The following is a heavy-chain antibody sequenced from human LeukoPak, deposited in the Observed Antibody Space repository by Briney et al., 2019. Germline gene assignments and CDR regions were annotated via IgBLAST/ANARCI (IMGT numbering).Heavy chain of an antibody. Sequence: ASVKASCKASGYTFTSYGISWVRQAPGQGLEWMGWISAYNGNTNYAQKLQGRVTMTTDTSTSTAYMELRSLRSDDTAVYYCASGLDYYDSSGYYSGDAFDIWGQGTMVTVSS. CDR2: ISAYNGNT. CDR1: GYTFTSYG. V-gene: IGHV1-18*01. J-gene: IGHJ3*02. CDR3: ASGLDYYDSSGYYSGDAFDI. D-gene: IGHD3-22*01.